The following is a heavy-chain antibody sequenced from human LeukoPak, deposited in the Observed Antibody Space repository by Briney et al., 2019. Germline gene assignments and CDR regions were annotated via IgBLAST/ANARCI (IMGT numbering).Heavy chain of an antibody. D-gene: IGHD5-18*01. CDR2: INPSGGST. J-gene: IGHJ4*02. Sequence: ASVKVSCKSSGYTFTSYYMYWGRQAPGQGLEWMGIINPSGGSTNYAQKFQGRVTITADKSTSTAYMELSSLRSEDTAVYYCARVDTAMVIDYWGQGTLVTVSS. CDR1: GYTFTSYY. CDR3: ARVDTAMVIDY. V-gene: IGHV1-46*01.